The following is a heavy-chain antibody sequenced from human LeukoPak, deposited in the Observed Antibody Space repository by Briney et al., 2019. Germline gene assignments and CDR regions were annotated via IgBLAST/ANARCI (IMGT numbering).Heavy chain of an antibody. J-gene: IGHJ4*02. Sequence: GESLRLSCAASGFTFSDYWMSWVRQAPGKGLEWVANIQQDGSDKYYVDSVKGRFTISRDNAKKSLFLQVSSLRGEDTAVYYCARDRGFSYGIDFWSQGTLVTVSS. CDR3: ARDRGFSYGIDF. V-gene: IGHV3-7*04. D-gene: IGHD5-18*01. CDR2: IQQDGSDK. CDR1: GFTFSDYW.